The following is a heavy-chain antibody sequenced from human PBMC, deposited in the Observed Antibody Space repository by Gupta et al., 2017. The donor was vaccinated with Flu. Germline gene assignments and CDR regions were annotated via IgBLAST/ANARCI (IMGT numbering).Heavy chain of an antibody. CDR2: ISHDGSKE. CDR1: GSNFPHFG. J-gene: IGHJ4*02. CDR3: AFLEMAAPTHPNQHTGGTRFDS. V-gene: IGHV3-30*03. D-gene: IGHD3-3*01. Sequence: QMQLVESGGGVVQPGGSLRLSCVASGSNFPHFGIHWVGQAPGKGLEWVAVISHDGSKEFYAESLRGRFTISRDNSKNKLFLQMDSLRPEDTATYFCAFLEMAAPTHPNQHTGGTRFDSWGPGTLVTVS.